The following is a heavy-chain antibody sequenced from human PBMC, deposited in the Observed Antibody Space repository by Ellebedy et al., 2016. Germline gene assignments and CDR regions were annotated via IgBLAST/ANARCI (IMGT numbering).Heavy chain of an antibody. D-gene: IGHD4-17*01. CDR1: GFTFSRNW. CDR3: ARGDYGDYIGYAFDI. V-gene: IGHV3-7*01. CDR2: MNQDGNKK. Sequence: GGSLRLSXAASGFTFSRNWMTWVRQAPGKGLEWVANMNQDGNKKYYVDSVKGRFTISRDNAKNSLYLQMNSLRAEDTAVYYCARGDYGDYIGYAFDIWGQGTMVTVSS. J-gene: IGHJ3*02.